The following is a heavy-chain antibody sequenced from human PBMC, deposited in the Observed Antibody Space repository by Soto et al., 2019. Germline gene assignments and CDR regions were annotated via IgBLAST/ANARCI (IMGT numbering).Heavy chain of an antibody. D-gene: IGHD3-16*01. Sequence: AGSLRLSCAASGFAFSGSALYWFRQASGKGPEWVGRIRSKGHNYATEYAASVKGRFTISRDDSKNTAYLQMHSLQTEDTAVYYCTRDLFSYDYSGILWFDPWGQGTLVTVSS. J-gene: IGHJ5*02. V-gene: IGHV3-73*01. CDR3: TRDLFSYDYSGILWFDP. CDR1: GFAFSGSA. CDR2: IRSKGHNYAT.